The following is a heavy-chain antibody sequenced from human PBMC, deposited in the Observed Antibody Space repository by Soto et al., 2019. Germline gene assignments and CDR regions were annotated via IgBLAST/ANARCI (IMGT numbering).Heavy chain of an antibody. V-gene: IGHV3-33*01. CDR1: GFRFSGYG. CDR2: IWDDGSNQ. CDR3: ARDQGGTAVVGGWFDP. D-gene: IGHD1-1*01. J-gene: IGHJ5*02. Sequence: QVQLVESGGGVVQPGRSLRLSCAASGFRFSGYGMHWVRQAPGKGLEWVAVIWDDGSNQYYVDSVKGRFTISRDNSKNTLYLQMNSLRAEDTAVYYCARDQGGTAVVGGWFDPWGQGTLVTVSS.